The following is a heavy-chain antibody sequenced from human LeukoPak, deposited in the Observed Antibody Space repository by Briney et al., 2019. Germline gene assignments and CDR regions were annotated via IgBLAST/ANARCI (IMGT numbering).Heavy chain of an antibody. Sequence: GGSLRLSCAASGFTFSSYAMHWVRQAPGKGLEWVAVISDDGSIEDYADSVKGRFTISRDNSKNTLYLQMNSLRAEDTAVYYCAKDERYYYDSSGGAFDYWGQGTLVTVSS. V-gene: IGHV3-30-3*01. CDR2: ISDDGSIE. D-gene: IGHD3-22*01. CDR3: AKDERYYYDSSGGAFDY. J-gene: IGHJ4*02. CDR1: GFTFSSYA.